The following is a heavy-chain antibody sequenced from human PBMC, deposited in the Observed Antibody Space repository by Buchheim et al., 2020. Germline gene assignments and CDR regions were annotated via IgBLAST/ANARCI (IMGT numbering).Heavy chain of an antibody. Sequence: QVQLQESGPGLVKSSQTLSLTCTVSGGSISSGGYHWSWIRQHPGKGLEWIGYIQNSGSTYYNPSLKSRVTISVDTSKNQFSLKLSSVTAADTAVYYCARVEMATNIPAYYFDYWGQGTL. CDR2: IQNSGST. CDR3: ARVEMATNIPAYYFDY. V-gene: IGHV4-31*03. J-gene: IGHJ4*02. D-gene: IGHD5-24*01. CDR1: GGSISSGGYH.